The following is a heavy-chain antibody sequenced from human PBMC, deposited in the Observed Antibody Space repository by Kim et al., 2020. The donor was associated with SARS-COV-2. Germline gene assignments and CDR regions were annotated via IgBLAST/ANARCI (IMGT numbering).Heavy chain of an antibody. CDR2: INHSGST. D-gene: IGHD6-19*01. V-gene: IGHV4-34*01. Sequence: SETLSLTCAVYGGSFSGYYWSWIRQPPGKGLEWIGEINHSGSTNYNPSLKSRVTISVDTSKNQFSLKLSSVTAADTAVYYCARQAVAVKRFDYWGQGTLVTVSS. CDR3: ARQAVAVKRFDY. J-gene: IGHJ4*02. CDR1: GGSFSGYY.